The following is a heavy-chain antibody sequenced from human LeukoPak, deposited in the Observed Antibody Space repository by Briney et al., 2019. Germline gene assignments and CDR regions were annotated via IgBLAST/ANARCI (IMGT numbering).Heavy chain of an antibody. J-gene: IGHJ4*02. CDR1: GFTVSSNY. CDR2: TDGGTT. D-gene: IGHD4-17*01. Sequence: TGGSLRLSCAASGFTVSSNYMSWVHQAPGKGLEWVGKTDGGTTDYAAPVKGRFTISRDDSKNTLYLQMNSLKTEDTAVYYCTTDQISTVTTEDYWGQGTLVTVSS. V-gene: IGHV3-15*01. CDR3: TTDQISTVTTEDY.